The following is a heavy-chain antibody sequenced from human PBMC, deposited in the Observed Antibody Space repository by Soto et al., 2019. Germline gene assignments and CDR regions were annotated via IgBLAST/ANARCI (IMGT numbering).Heavy chain of an antibody. CDR3: ARGGHVVVVTAALDY. CDR1: GDTFTDYY. J-gene: IGHJ4*02. V-gene: IGHV1-46*01. Sequence: QVQLVQSGAEVKKPGASVKVSCKASGDTFTDYYIHWVRQAPGQGLECMGTVNPSGGHTTYAQHFLGRMTRTRDTSTSTLYVELASMTSEDTAISFCARGGHVVVVTAALDYWGQGTLVTVSS. D-gene: IGHD2-21*02. CDR2: VNPSGGHT.